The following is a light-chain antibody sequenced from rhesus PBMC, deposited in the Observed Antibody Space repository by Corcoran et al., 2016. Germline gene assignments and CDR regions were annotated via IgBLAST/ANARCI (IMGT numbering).Light chain of an antibody. CDR2: KSS. V-gene: IGKV1-22*01. CDR3: LQYDSSPWT. J-gene: IGKJ1*01. Sequence: DIQMTQSPSSLSASVGDTVTITCRASQSVNSWLDWYQQQPGKAPKLLVYKSSSLQSGVPSRFSGREVGTDFSLTISSLQPEDFATYYCLQYDSSPWTFGQGTKVDIK. CDR1: QSVNSW.